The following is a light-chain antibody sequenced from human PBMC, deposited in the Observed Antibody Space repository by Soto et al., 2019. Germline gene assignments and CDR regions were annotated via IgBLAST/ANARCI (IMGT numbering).Light chain of an antibody. V-gene: IGKV1-39*01. CDR3: QQRYSPPRT. CDR2: AAS. CDR1: QSISSY. J-gene: IGKJ1*01. Sequence: DIQMTQSPSSLSASVGERATITCRASQSISSYLTWYQQKPGKAPNLLIYAASNLRSGVPSRFSGSGSGTDFTLTISNLQPEDFAAYYCQQRYSPPRTFGQGTKVEIK.